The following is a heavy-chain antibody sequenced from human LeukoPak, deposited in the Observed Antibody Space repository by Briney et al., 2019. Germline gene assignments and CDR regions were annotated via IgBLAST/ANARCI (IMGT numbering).Heavy chain of an antibody. CDR3: ARAGMATSTPFDY. CDR2: ISSSSSYI. CDR1: GFTFSSYS. J-gene: IGHJ4*02. V-gene: IGHV3-21*01. D-gene: IGHD5-24*01. Sequence: GGSLRLSCAASGFTFSSYSMNWFRQAPGKGLEWVSSISSSSSYIYYADSVKGRFTISRDNAKNSLYLQMNSLRAEDTAVYYCARAGMATSTPFDYWGQGTLVTVSS.